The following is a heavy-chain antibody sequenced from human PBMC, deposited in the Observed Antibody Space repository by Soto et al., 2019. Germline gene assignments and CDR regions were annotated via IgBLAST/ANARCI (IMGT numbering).Heavy chain of an antibody. CDR1: GFSFNSYA. Sequence: GGSLRLSGAASGFSFNSYAMHWVRQAPGKGLEWVAVISYDGGDKYNADSVKGRFTISRDNSKNTLFLEMNSLRAEDTAVYYCVRGDGTMIRGAGEWGQGTLVTVSS. D-gene: IGHD3-10*01. CDR2: ISYDGGDK. CDR3: VRGDGTMIRGAGE. V-gene: IGHV3-30-3*01. J-gene: IGHJ4*02.